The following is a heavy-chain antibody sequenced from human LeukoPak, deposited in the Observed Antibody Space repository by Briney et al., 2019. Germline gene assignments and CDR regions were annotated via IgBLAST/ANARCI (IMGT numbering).Heavy chain of an antibody. CDR3: AGAQADFYYSSGYYYVGLGPFDY. Sequence: GGSLRLSCAASGFTVSSNYMSWVRQAPGKGLEWVSVIYSGGSTYYADSVKGRFTISRDNSKNTLYLQMNSLRAEDTAVYYCAGAQADFYYSSGYYYVGLGPFDYLGQGTLVTVSS. CDR2: IYSGGST. CDR1: GFTVSSNY. V-gene: IGHV3-53*01. J-gene: IGHJ4*02. D-gene: IGHD3-22*01.